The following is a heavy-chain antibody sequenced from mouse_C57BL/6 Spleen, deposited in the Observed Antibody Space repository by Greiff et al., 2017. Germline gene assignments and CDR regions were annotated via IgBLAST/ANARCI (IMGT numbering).Heavy chain of an antibody. V-gene: IGHV1-39*01. CDR3: ANLYGSSFNAMDY. Sequence: VQLKQSGPELVKPGASVKISCKASGYSFTDYNMNWVKQSNGKSLEWIGVINPNYGTTSYNQKFKGKATLTVDQSSSTAYMQLNSLTSEDSAVYYCANLYGSSFNAMDYWGQGTSVTVSS. J-gene: IGHJ4*01. CDR2: INPNYGTT. CDR1: GYSFTDYN. D-gene: IGHD1-1*01.